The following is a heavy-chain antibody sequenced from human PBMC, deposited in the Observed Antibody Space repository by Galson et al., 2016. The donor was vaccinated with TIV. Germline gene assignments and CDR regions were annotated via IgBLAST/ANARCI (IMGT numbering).Heavy chain of an antibody. D-gene: IGHD2-21*02. CDR1: GYTFTIYA. CDR3: ARPPYCGGDCYKYDY. V-gene: IGHV1-3*01. CDR2: INAGNGNT. Sequence: SVKVSCKASGYTFTIYAVHWVRQAPGQRLEWMGWINAGNGNTKFSQKFQGIVTIIRDTSASTVYMELSSLRSEDTAVYYCARPPYCGGDCYKYDYWGQGTLVTVSS. J-gene: IGHJ4*02.